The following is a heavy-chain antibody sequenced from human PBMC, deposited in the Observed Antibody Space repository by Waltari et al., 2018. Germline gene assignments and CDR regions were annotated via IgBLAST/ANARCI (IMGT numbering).Heavy chain of an antibody. CDR2: IIPIFGTP. CDR3: ARDPKGTTVIYDAFDL. D-gene: IGHD4-17*01. Sequence: QVHLVQSGAEVKKPGSSVRVSCKASGGTFSSYEFNWVRQAPGQGLEWMGGIIPIFGTPIYEQKFEGRVTITADTSTTTAYMEVSSLRVEDTAVYYCARDPKGTTVIYDAFDLWGQGTMVSVSS. J-gene: IGHJ3*01. V-gene: IGHV1-69*14. CDR1: GGTFSSYE.